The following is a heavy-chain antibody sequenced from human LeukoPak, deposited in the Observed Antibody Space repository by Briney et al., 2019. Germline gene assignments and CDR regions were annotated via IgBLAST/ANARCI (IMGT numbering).Heavy chain of an antibody. CDR2: IRSKAYGGTT. Sequence: GGSLRLSCTASGFTFGDYAMIWVRQAPGKGLEWVGFIRSKAYGGTTEYAASVKGRFTISRDDSKSIAYLQMNSLKTEDTAVYYWTRVSYGGARDYFDYWGQGTLVTVSS. J-gene: IGHJ4*02. CDR1: GFTFGDYA. V-gene: IGHV3-49*04. CDR3: TRVSYGGARDYFDY. D-gene: IGHD4-23*01.